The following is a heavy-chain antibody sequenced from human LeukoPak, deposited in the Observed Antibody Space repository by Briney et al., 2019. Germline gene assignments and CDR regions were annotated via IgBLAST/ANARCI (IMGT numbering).Heavy chain of an antibody. CDR2: ISGPGDHT. J-gene: IGHJ4*02. D-gene: IGHD3-3*01. V-gene: IGHV3-23*01. CDR3: AKDRITIFGVVMDQ. Sequence: GGSLRLSCAASGFTFSRYAMTWVRQTPGKGLGWVSSISGPGDHTYYADSVKGRFTISRDNSENALYLQMNSLRADDTAVYYCAKDRITIFGVVMDQWGQGTLVTVSS. CDR1: GFTFSRYA.